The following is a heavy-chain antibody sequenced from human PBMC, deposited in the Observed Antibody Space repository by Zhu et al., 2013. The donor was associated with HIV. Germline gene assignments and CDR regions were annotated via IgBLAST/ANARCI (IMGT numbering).Heavy chain of an antibody. CDR2: ISYDGSNK. D-gene: IGHD2-15*01. CDR3: ARVLQGYFDY. CDR1: GFTFSSYA. Sequence: VQLVESGGGVVQPGRSLRLSCAASGFTFSSYAMHWVRQAPGKGLEWVAVISYDGSNKYYADSVKGRFTISRDNSKNTLYLQMNSLRAEDTAVYYCARVLQGYFDYWGQGTLVTVSS. V-gene: IGHV3-30-3*01. J-gene: IGHJ4*02.